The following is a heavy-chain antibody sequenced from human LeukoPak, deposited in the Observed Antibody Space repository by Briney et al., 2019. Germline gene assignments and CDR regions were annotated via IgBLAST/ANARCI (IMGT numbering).Heavy chain of an antibody. J-gene: IGHJ6*02. D-gene: IGHD3-10*01. CDR3: ASGVRGGGYYGMDV. CDR2: ISGSGGST. Sequence: PGGSLRLSCAASGFTFSSYAMSWVRQAPGRGLEWVSAISGSGGSTYYADSVKGRFTISRDNSKNTLYLQMNSLRAEDTAVYYCASGVRGGGYYGMDVWGPGTTVTVSS. V-gene: IGHV3-23*01. CDR1: GFTFSSYA.